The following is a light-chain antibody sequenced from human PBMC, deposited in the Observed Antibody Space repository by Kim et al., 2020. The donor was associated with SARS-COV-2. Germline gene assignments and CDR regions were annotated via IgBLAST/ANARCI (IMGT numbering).Light chain of an antibody. CDR1: QSISSY. CDR2: AAA. CDR3: QQSYSTPLT. J-gene: IGKJ4*01. Sequence: ASVGGRVTSTCRASQSISSYLNGCQQKPGRAPKLLIYAAASVQSGVPSRFSGSGSGTDFTLTISSLQPEDFATYYCQQSYSTPLTFGGGTKVDIK. V-gene: IGKV1-39*01.